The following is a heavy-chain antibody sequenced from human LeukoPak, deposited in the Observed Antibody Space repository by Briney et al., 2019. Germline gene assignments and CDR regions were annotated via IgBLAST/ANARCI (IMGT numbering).Heavy chain of an antibody. CDR1: GGSISSGSYY. V-gene: IGHV4-61*02. D-gene: IGHD3-10*01. Sequence: SETLSLACTVSGGSISSGSYYWSWIRQPAGKGLEWIGRIYTSGSTNYNPSLKSRVTISVDTSKNQFSLKLSSVTAADTAVYYCARVVTMVRGSWYYYYYMDVWGKGTTVTISS. CDR2: IYTSGST. CDR3: ARVVTMVRGSWYYYYYMDV. J-gene: IGHJ6*03.